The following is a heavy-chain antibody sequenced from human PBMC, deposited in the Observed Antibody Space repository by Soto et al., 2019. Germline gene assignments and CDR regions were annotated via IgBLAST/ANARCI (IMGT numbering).Heavy chain of an antibody. Sequence: EVQLVESRAGLVKPGGSLRLSCAASGFTFTRYSMNWVRQAPGKGLEWVSSISSTTNYIYYGDSMKGRFTIPRDNAKNSLYLEMNSLRAEDTAVYYCARESEDLTSNFDYWGQGTLVTVSS. CDR2: ISSTTNYI. CDR3: ARESEDLTSNFDY. CDR1: GFTFTRYS. V-gene: IGHV3-21*06. J-gene: IGHJ4*02.